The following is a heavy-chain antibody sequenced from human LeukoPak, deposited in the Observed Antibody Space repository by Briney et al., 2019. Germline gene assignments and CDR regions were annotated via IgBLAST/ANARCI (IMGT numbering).Heavy chain of an antibody. D-gene: IGHD1-26*01. CDR3: ARVNSGSYFPDVFDI. Sequence: GGSLRLSCVASGFTFSSYWMSWVRQAPGKGLEWVANIKQDGSEKYYVDSVKGRFTISRDNAKNSLYLQMNSLRAEDTAVYYCARVNSGSYFPDVFDIWGQGTMVTVSS. CDR2: IKQDGSEK. V-gene: IGHV3-7*01. CDR1: GFTFSSYW. J-gene: IGHJ3*02.